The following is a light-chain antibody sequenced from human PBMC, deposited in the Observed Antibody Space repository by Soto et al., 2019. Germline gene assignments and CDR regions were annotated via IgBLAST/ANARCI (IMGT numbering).Light chain of an antibody. CDR2: STN. CDR1: SGSVSTSYY. V-gene: IGLV8-61*01. CDR3: VLYMGSGISV. J-gene: IGLJ2*01. Sequence: QAVVTQKPSFSVSPGGTVTLTCGLSSGSVSTSYYPSWYQQTPGQAPRTLIYSTNTRSSGVPDRFSGSILGNKAALTITGAQADDESDYYCVLYMGSGISVFGGGTKVTVL.